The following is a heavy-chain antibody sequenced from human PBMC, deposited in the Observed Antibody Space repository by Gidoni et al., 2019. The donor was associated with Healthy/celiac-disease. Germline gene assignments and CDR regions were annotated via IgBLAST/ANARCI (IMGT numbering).Heavy chain of an antibody. CDR3: ARVRDAFDI. Sequence: EVQLVESGGGLVKPGGSMRLSCSYSGFTFSSYSMNWARQAPGKGLEWFSSSSSSSSYIYYADSVKGRFNISKDNTKNSLYLQMNSLRAEDTAVYYCARVRDAFDIWGQGTMVTVSS. CDR2: SSSSSSYI. V-gene: IGHV3-21*01. CDR1: GFTFSSYS. J-gene: IGHJ3*02.